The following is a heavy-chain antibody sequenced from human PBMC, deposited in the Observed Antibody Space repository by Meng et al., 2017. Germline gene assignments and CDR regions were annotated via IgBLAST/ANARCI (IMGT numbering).Heavy chain of an antibody. CDR2: ISSSSATI. CDR1: GFRFSDYD. V-gene: IGHV3-48*03. Sequence: GESLKISCAASGFRFSDYDMHWVRQAPGKGLEWVSFISSSSATIYYADSVKGRFAIFRDNAKNSLYLQMNSLRAEDTAIYYCARDPGNYHGSGSYSSFDYWGQGTLVTVSS. D-gene: IGHD3-10*01. CDR3: ARDPGNYHGSGSYSSFDY. J-gene: IGHJ4*02.